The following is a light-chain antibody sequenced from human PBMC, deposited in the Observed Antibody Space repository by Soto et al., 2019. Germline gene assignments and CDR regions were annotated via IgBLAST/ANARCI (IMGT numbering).Light chain of an antibody. Sequence: DIQMTQSPSSLSASVGDRVTITCRASQSISSYLNWYQQKPGKAPKLLIYAASSLQSGLPSRFSGSGSGTDFTLTISSLQPEDFATYYCQQSYSTPPITFGQGTRLEIK. V-gene: IGKV1-39*01. CDR1: QSISSY. CDR3: QQSYSTPPIT. J-gene: IGKJ5*01. CDR2: AAS.